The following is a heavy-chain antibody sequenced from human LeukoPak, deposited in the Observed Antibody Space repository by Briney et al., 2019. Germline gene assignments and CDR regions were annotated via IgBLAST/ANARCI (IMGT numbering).Heavy chain of an antibody. CDR1: GGSISSGDYY. CDR2: IYYSGST. Sequence: PSQTLSLTCTVSGGSISSGDYYWSWIRQPPGKGLECIGSIYYSGSTYYNPSLKSRVTISVDTSKNQFSLKLSSVTAADTAVYYCATELRYLRYVDYWGQGTLVSVSS. J-gene: IGHJ4*02. V-gene: IGHV4-30-4*01. D-gene: IGHD4-17*01. CDR3: ATELRYLRYVDY.